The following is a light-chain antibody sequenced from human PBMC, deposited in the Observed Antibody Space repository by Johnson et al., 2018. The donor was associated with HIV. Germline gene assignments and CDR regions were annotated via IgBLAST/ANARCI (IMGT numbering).Light chain of an antibody. J-gene: IGLJ1*01. CDR1: SSNIGNNY. CDR3: GAWDSSLRPAF. CDR2: DNN. Sequence: QSVLTQPPSMSAAPGQRVTISCSGSSSNIGNNYVSWYQQVPGAAPKLLIYDNNRRPSGIPDRFSGSKSGTSATLGITGLQTGDEADYYCGAWDSSLRPAFFGTGTKVTVL. V-gene: IGLV1-51*01.